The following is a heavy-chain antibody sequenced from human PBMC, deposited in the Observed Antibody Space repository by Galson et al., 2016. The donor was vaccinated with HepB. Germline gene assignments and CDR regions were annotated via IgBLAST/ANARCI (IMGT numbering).Heavy chain of an antibody. D-gene: IGHD2-21*02. CDR1: GFTFSNYN. Sequence: SLRLSCAASGFTFSNYNMNWVRQAPGRGLEWVSYISGGTSSESLTVYYADSVRGRFTISRDDAKSSLYLQMNSLSDEDTAVYFCARHGVAYCGGDCVYYFYAMDVWGQGTTVTVSS. CDR2: ISGGTSSESLTV. J-gene: IGHJ6*02. V-gene: IGHV3-48*02. CDR3: ARHGVAYCGGDCVYYFYAMDV.